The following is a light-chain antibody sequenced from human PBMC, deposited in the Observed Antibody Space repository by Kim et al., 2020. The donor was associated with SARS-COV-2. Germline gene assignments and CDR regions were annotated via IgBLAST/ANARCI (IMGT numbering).Light chain of an antibody. Sequence: AAVGDRVTITCQASQDIKIYLNWYQQKPGKAPKLLIYDAFNLETGVPSRFSVSGSGTHFSFTITSLQAEDFATYFCQHYDRLPLTFGGGTKVDIK. CDR1: QDIKIY. CDR2: DAF. CDR3: QHYDRLPLT. J-gene: IGKJ4*01. V-gene: IGKV1-33*01.